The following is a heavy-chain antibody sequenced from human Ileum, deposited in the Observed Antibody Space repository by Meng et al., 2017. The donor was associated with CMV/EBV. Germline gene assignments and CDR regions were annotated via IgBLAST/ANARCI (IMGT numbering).Heavy chain of an antibody. J-gene: IGHJ4*02. CDR3: ARASYYDSSYFDN. Sequence: VRLQAPAPGLVNPSQPLSLTFPVPGAAISRSDYYWSWIRQPPGKCLEWIGYIHYSGSTYYNPSLKSRVTISEDTSKNQFSLKLNSVTAADTAVYYCARASYYDSSYFDNWGQGTLVTVSS. V-gene: IGHV4-30-4*08. CDR2: IHYSGST. CDR1: GAAISRSDYY. D-gene: IGHD3-22*01.